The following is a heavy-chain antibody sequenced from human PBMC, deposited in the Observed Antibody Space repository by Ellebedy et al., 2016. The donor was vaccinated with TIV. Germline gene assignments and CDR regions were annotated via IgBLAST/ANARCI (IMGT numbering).Heavy chain of an antibody. CDR1: GFLLTAYG. CDR3: ARGEHFGSAFDL. J-gene: IGHJ3*01. Sequence: GESLKISXAASGFLLTAYGTHWVRQGPGKGLEWVANIWFDGDTAYYADSVKGRFTVSRDSFNNTLYLQIDSQRVDDTGVYYCARGEHFGSAFDLWGHGTAVTVSS. D-gene: IGHD1/OR15-1a*01. V-gene: IGHV3-30*02. CDR2: IWFDGDTA.